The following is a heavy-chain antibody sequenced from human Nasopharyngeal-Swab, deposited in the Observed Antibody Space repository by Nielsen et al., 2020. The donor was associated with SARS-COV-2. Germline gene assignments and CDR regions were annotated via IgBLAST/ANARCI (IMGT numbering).Heavy chain of an antibody. J-gene: IGHJ4*02. CDR2: IGTAGDT. Sequence: VSLKISWAASGFTFSSYDMHWVRQATGKGLEWVSAIGTAGDTYYPGSVKGRFTISRENAKNSLYLQMNSLRAGDTAVYYCARGPVDTAMARGLFDYWGQGTLVTVSS. CDR3: ARGPVDTAMARGLFDY. V-gene: IGHV3-13*01. CDR1: GFTFSSYD. D-gene: IGHD5-18*01.